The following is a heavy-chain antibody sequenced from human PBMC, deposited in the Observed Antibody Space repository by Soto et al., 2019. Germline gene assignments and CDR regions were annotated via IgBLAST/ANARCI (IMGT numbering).Heavy chain of an antibody. CDR1: GGSISSSNW. V-gene: IGHV4-4*02. CDR3: ARDRYCSGGSCSGDNWFDP. J-gene: IGHJ5*02. D-gene: IGHD2-15*01. CDR2: IYHSGST. Sequence: PSETLSLTCAVSGGSISSSNWWSWVRQPPGKGLEWIGEIYHSGSTNYNPSLKSRVPISVDKSKNQFSLKLSSVTAADTAVYYCARDRYCSGGSCSGDNWFDPWGQGTLVTAPQ.